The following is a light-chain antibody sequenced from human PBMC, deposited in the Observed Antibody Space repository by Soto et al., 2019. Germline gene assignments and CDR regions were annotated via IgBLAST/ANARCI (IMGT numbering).Light chain of an antibody. V-gene: IGLV2-8*01. Sequence: QSALTQPPSASGSPGQSVTISCTGTSSDVGGYNYVSWYQQHPGKAPKLMIYEVSKRPSGVPDRFSGSKSANTASLTVSGLQAEEEADYYCSSYGGSNDFVFGTGTKVTVL. J-gene: IGLJ1*01. CDR3: SSYGGSNDFV. CDR1: SSDVGGYNY. CDR2: EVS.